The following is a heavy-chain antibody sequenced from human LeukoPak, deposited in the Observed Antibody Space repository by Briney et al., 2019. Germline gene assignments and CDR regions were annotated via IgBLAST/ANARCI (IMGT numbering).Heavy chain of an antibody. D-gene: IGHD4-11*01. V-gene: IGHV3-21*01. Sequence: GGSLRLSCAASGFTFSSYSMNWVRQAPGKGLEWVSSISSSSSYIYYADSVKGRFTISRGNAKNSLYLQMNSLRAEDTAVYYCARDAVTTSDDYWGQGTLVTVSS. CDR3: ARDAVTTSDDY. CDR2: ISSSSSYI. J-gene: IGHJ4*02. CDR1: GFTFSSYS.